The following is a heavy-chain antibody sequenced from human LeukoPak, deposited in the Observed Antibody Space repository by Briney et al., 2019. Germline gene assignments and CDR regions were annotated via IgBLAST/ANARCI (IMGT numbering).Heavy chain of an antibody. D-gene: IGHD3-22*01. CDR1: GFTFSIHA. CDR3: ARVGYYDSSGYFDY. Sequence: AGGSLRLSCAASGFTFSIHAMSWVRQAPGKGLEWVSGISESGSNTYYADSVKGRFTISRDNAKNSLYLQMNSLRAEDTAVYYCARVGYYDSSGYFDYWGQGTLVTVSS. V-gene: IGHV3-23*01. CDR2: ISESGSNT. J-gene: IGHJ4*02.